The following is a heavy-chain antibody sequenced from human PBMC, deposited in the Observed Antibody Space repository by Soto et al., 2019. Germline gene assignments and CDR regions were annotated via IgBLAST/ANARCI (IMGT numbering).Heavy chain of an antibody. CDR1: GGPFSGYF. CDR2: INHSGIT. D-gene: IGHD1-1*01. Sequence: SETLSLTCTVSGGPFSGYFWTWIRQPPGNGLEWLAEINHSGITNYNPSVESRDSMSVDTSQNQFSLRLYSVTAADTGVYYCVRGPYNYNSRYFHYWGQGTLVTVSS. CDR3: VRGPYNYNSRYFHY. J-gene: IGHJ4*02. V-gene: IGHV4-34*01.